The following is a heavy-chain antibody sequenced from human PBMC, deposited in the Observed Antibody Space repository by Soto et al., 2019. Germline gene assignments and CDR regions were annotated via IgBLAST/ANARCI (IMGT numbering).Heavy chain of an antibody. J-gene: IGHJ4*02. CDR3: VRKYVETGTRRWRSCDY. D-gene: IGHD1-1*01. CDR2: ISTTSDSI. CDR1: GFIFSTAN. V-gene: IGHV3-21*01. Sequence: EVQLVESGGGLVKPGGSLRLSCEASGFIFSTANMNWVRQAPGKGLQWVSSISTTSDSIFYADSVKGRFTISRDNAKDSLYLQMNSLTAEDTAVYYCVRKYVETGTRRWRSCDYWGQGTLVTVAS.